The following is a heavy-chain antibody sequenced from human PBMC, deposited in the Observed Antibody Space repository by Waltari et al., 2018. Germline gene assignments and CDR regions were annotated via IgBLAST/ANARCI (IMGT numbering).Heavy chain of an antibody. J-gene: IGHJ4*02. Sequence: QVQLQESGPGLVKPSGTLSLTCAVSGGSISSSNWWSWVRKPPGKGQEWIGEIDHSGRTNDNPSLRMRVTISVYKSKNQFSLKLSSVTAADTAVYYCAKGQLWLLYFDYWGQGTLVTVSS. D-gene: IGHD5-18*01. CDR1: GGSISSSNW. V-gene: IGHV4-4*02. CDR3: AKGQLWLLYFDY. CDR2: IDHSGRT.